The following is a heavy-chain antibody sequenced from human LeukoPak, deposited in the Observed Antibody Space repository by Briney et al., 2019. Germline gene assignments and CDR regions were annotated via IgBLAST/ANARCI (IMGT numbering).Heavy chain of an antibody. CDR3: ARDLGYCSGGSCYS. V-gene: IGHV1-69*04. J-gene: IGHJ4*02. D-gene: IGHD2-15*01. Sequence: SVKVSCKASGGTFSSYAISWVRQAPGQGLEWMGRIIPILGIANYAQKFQGRVMIAADKSTSTAYMELSSLRSEDTAVYYCARDLGYCSGGSCYSWGQGTLVTVSS. CDR2: IIPILGIA. CDR1: GGTFSSYA.